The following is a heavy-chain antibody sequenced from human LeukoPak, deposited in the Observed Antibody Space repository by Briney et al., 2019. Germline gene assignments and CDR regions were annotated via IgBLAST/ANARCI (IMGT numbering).Heavy chain of an antibody. CDR2: IIPISGTT. V-gene: IGHV1-69*06. D-gene: IGHD2-15*01. Sequence: GSSVKVSCKASGGTLNSYVISWVRQAPGQGLEWTGGIIPISGTTNYAQKFQGRVTITADKSTSTAYMELSSLRSEDTAVYYCATLCCGSYYMDVWGKGTTVTVSS. CDR3: ATLCCGSYYMDV. J-gene: IGHJ6*03. CDR1: GGTLNSYV.